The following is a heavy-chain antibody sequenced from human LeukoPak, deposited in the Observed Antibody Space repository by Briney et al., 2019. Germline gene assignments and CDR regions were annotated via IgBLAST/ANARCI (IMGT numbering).Heavy chain of an antibody. CDR1: GHTFTSYG. D-gene: IGHD2-15*01. Sequence: ASVKVSCKASGHTFTSYGISWVRQAPGQGLEWMGWISAYNGNTNYAQKLQGRVTMTTDTSASTAYMELRSLRSDDTAVYYCARDRTPEFYCSGGSCYFGYWGQGTLVTVSS. J-gene: IGHJ4*02. CDR3: ARDRTPEFYCSGGSCYFGY. CDR2: ISAYNGNT. V-gene: IGHV1-18*01.